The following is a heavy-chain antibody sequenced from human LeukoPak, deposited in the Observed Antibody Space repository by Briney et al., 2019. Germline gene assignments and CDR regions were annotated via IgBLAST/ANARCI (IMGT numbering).Heavy chain of an antibody. CDR1: GFTFSSYA. J-gene: IGHJ6*02. Sequence: PGGSLRLSCAASGFTFSSYAIHWVRQAPGKGLEWVAVISYDGNNKYYTDSVKGRFAISRDNPRNTLYLQMNSLRAEDTAVYYCARDRSMYFYGMDVWGQGTTVTVSS. CDR3: ARDRSMYFYGMDV. CDR2: ISYDGNNK. V-gene: IGHV3-30*09.